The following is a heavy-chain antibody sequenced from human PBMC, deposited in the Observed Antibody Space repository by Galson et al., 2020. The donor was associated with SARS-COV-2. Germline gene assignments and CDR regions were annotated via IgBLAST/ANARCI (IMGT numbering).Heavy chain of an antibody. D-gene: IGHD3-9*01. CDR2: IIPIFGPA. Sequence: SVTVSCKASGGTFSSYAISWVRQAPGQGLEWMGGIIPIFGPANYAQKFQGRVTITADESTSTAYMEMSSLRSEDTAVYYCARDQSLTYYDILTGPNYGMDVWGQGTTVTVSS. CDR3: ARDQSLTYYDILTGPNYGMDV. V-gene: IGHV1-69*13. CDR1: GGTFSSYA. J-gene: IGHJ6*02.